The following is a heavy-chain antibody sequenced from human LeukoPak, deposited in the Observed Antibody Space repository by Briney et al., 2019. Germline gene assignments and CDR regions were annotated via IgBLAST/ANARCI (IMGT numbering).Heavy chain of an antibody. Sequence: PSETLSLTCTVSGRSIGSSGYYWGWIRQPPGKGLDWIGIIHYSGSTYYNPSLKSRVTMSVETSKNQFSLKLSSVTAAGTAVYYCARSKSEFYHFDYWGQGTLVIVSS. J-gene: IGHJ4*02. V-gene: IGHV4-39*01. CDR1: GRSIGSSGYY. D-gene: IGHD3-10*01. CDR2: IHYSGST. CDR3: ARSKSEFYHFDY.